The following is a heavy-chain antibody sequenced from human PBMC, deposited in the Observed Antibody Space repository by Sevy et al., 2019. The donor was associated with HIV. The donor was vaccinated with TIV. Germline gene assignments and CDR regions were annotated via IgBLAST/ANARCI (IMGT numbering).Heavy chain of an antibody. J-gene: IGHJ4*02. D-gene: IGHD1-26*01. CDR1: SESFRRYY. Sequence: SETLSLTCAVYSESFRRYYWNWIRQSPEKGLEWIGEINHSGTTNYNPSLKSRVTISVDPSRNQFSLKLNSVTAADTAVYYCASDSGTYKYYLDYWGQGTPVTVSS. V-gene: IGHV4-34*01. CDR3: ASDSGTYKYYLDY. CDR2: INHSGTT.